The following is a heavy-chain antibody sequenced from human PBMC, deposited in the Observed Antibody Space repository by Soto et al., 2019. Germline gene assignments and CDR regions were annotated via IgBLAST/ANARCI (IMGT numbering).Heavy chain of an antibody. V-gene: IGHV5-10-1*01. Sequence: GESLKISCKGSGYSFTSYWISWVRQMPGKGLEWMGRIDPSDSYTNHSPSFQGHVTISADKSISTAYLQWSSLKASDTAMYYCARDRGSYYYYGMDVWGQGTTVTVSS. CDR1: GYSFTSYW. CDR2: IDPSDSYT. D-gene: IGHD3-10*01. CDR3: ARDRGSYYYYGMDV. J-gene: IGHJ6*02.